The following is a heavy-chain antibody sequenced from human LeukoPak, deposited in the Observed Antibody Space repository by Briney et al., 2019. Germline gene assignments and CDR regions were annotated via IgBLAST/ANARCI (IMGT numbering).Heavy chain of an antibody. CDR1: GXXLSAYY. D-gene: IGHD2-21*01. V-gene: IGHV3-11*01. CDR2: ISSSGSTI. J-gene: IGHJ4*02. CDR3: ARAAAYCGGDCSSYYFDY. Sequence: GGSLRLXCAAXGXXLSAYYMSWIRQAPGKGLEWVSYISSSGSTIYYGDSVKGRFTISRDNAKNSLYLQMNSLRAEDTAVYYCARAAAYCGGDCSSYYFDYWGQGTLVTVSS.